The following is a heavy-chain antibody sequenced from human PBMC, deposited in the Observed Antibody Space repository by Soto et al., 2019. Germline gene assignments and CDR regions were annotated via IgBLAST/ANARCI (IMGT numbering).Heavy chain of an antibody. CDR2: ISYDGSNK. D-gene: IGHD6-19*01. Sequence: QVQLVESGGGVVQPGRSLRLSCAASGFTFSSYGMHWVRQAPGKGLEWVAVISYDGSNKYYADSVKGRFTISRDNSKNTLYLQMNCLRAEDTAVYYSAKVGVTGYSSGWWGAFDIWGQGTMVTVSS. J-gene: IGHJ3*02. CDR1: GFTFSSYG. V-gene: IGHV3-30*18. CDR3: AKVGVTGYSSGWWGAFDI.